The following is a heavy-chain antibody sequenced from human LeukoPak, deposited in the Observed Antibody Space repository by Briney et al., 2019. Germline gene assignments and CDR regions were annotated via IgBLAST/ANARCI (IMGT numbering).Heavy chain of an antibody. CDR2: IKEDGSEE. Sequence: GGSLRLSCAASGFTFSSYWMYWVRQAPGKGLEWVANIKEDGSEEYYVESVKGRFSVSRDNAKNSLYLQMNSLRAEDTAVYYCARDVYSSGYYGQNWGQGILVTVYS. V-gene: IGHV3-7*01. J-gene: IGHJ4*02. D-gene: IGHD3-22*01. CDR1: GFTFSSYW. CDR3: ARDVYSSGYYGQN.